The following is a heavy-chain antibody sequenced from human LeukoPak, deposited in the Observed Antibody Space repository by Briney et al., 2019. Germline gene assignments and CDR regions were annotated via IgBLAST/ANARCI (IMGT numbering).Heavy chain of an antibody. Sequence: ASVKVSCKASGGTFSSYAISWVRQAPGQGLEWMGGIIPIFGTANYAQKFQGRVTITADESTSTAYMELSSLRSEDTAVSYCARDFTPEGVDAFDIWGQGTMVTVSS. CDR2: IIPIFGTA. D-gene: IGHD3-10*01. CDR3: ARDFTPEGVDAFDI. J-gene: IGHJ3*02. V-gene: IGHV1-69*13. CDR1: GGTFSSYA.